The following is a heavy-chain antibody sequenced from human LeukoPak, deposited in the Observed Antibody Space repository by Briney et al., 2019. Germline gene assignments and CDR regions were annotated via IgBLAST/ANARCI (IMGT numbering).Heavy chain of an antibody. CDR2: IYHSGGA. J-gene: IGHJ5*02. D-gene: IGHD3-10*01. CDR1: GYSISSGYY. Sequence: SETLSLTCAVSGYSISSGYYWGWIRQPPGKGLEWIGSIYHSGGAHYNSSLKSRVTISVDTSKNQFSLNLSSVTAADMAVYYYAREKGRYWFDPWGQGPWSPSPQ. V-gene: IGHV4-38-2*02. CDR3: AREKGRYWFDP.